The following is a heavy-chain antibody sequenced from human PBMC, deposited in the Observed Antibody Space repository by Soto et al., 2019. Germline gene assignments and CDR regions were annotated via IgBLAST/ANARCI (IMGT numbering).Heavy chain of an antibody. V-gene: IGHV3-30*18. D-gene: IGHD3-22*01. CDR1: VFAFSFYG. J-gene: IGHJ6*02. CDR3: AKDFWLYYYDSSAFLMDV. CDR2: ISYDGRNK. Sequence: GGSLLLSCASSVFAFSFYGMHWVGQAPGRGLEWVAVISYDGRNKYYADSVKGRFTISRDNSKNTLYLQMNSLRAEDTAVYYCAKDFWLYYYDSSAFLMDVWGQGTKVTVS.